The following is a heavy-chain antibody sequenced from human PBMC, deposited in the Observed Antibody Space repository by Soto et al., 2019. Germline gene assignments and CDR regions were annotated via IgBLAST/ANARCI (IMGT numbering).Heavy chain of an antibody. V-gene: IGHV3-21*01. J-gene: IGHJ2*01. CDR1: GFTFSNYA. CDR2: ISSSSSYI. D-gene: IGHD3-10*01. CDR3: ARVRDPGRGYFDL. Sequence: EVQVLESGGGLVLPGGSLRLSCAASGFTFSNYAMSWVRQAPGKGLEWVSSISSSSSYIYYADSVKGRFTISRDNAKNSLYLQMNSLRAEDTAVYYCARVRDPGRGYFDLWGRGTLVTVSS.